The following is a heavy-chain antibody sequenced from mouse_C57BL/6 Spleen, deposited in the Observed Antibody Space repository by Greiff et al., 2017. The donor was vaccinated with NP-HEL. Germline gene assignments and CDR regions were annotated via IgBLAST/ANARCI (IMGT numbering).Heavy chain of an antibody. J-gene: IGHJ2*01. CDR2: IYPGDGDT. Sequence: QVQLKESGPELVKPGASVKISCKASGYAFSSSWMNWVKQRPGKGLEWIGRIYPGDGDTNYNGKFKGKATLTADKSSSTAYMQLSSLTSEDSAVYFCARGDDGYYEDFDYWGQGTTLTVSS. CDR1: GYAFSSSW. CDR3: ARGDDGYYEDFDY. V-gene: IGHV1-82*01. D-gene: IGHD2-3*01.